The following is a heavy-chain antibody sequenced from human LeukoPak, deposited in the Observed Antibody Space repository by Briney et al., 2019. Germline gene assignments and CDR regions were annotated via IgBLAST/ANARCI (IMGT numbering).Heavy chain of an antibody. CDR3: AKAAINIPGVGVSFDY. CDR2: ISGSGGST. CDR1: GFTFSSHA. V-gene: IGHV3-23*01. J-gene: IGHJ4*02. Sequence: GGSLRLSCAASGFTFSSHAMSWVRQAPGKGLEWVSGISGSGGSTYYADSVKGRFTISRDNSKNSLFLQMNSLRAEDTAVYYCAKAAINIPGVGVSFDYWGQGTLVTVSS. D-gene: IGHD3-3*01.